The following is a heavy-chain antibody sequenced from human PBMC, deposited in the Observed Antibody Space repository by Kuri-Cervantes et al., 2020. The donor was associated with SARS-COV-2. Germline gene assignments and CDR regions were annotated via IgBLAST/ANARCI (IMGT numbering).Heavy chain of an antibody. CDR1: GGSISSSSYY. V-gene: IGHV4-39*01. CDR2: IYYSGST. Sequence: ESLKISCTVSGGSISSSSYYWGWIRQPPGKGLEWIGSIYYSGSTYYNPSLKSRVTISVDTSKNQSSLKLNSVTAADTAIYYCARHIYADFSGRPFDYWGPGTLVTVSS. CDR3: ARHIYADFSGRPFDY. J-gene: IGHJ4*02. D-gene: IGHD2-15*01.